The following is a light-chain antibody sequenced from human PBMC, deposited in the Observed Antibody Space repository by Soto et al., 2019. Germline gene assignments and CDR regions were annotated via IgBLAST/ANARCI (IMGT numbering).Light chain of an antibody. Sequence: EIVMTQSPATLSVSPGARATLSCRASQSIGSNVAWYQQRPGQVPRLLIYGASTRATGIPDRFSDSGSATEFTLTITGLQSEDSAIYHCQQYDDWPPITFGQGTRLEI. V-gene: IGKV3-15*01. CDR2: GAS. CDR1: QSIGSN. J-gene: IGKJ5*01. CDR3: QQYDDWPPIT.